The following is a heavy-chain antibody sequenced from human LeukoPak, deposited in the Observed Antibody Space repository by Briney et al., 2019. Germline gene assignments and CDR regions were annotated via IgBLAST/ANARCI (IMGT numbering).Heavy chain of an antibody. CDR1: GFTFSSYG. J-gene: IGHJ4*02. CDR2: IWYDRSNK. CDR3: ARDYEEGPIAVAGN. Sequence: GGSLRLSCAASGFTFSSYGMHWVRQAPGKGLEWVAVIWYDRSNKYYADSVKGRFTISRDNSKNTLYLQMNSLRAEDTAVYYCARDYEEGPIAVAGNWGQGTLVTVSS. D-gene: IGHD6-19*01. V-gene: IGHV3-33*01.